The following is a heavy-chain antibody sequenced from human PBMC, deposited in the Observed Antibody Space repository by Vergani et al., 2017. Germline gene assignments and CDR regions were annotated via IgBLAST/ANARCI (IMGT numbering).Heavy chain of an antibody. V-gene: IGHV3-43D*03. CDR3: AKDRGGSYYFDY. CDR1: GFTFDDYA. CDR2: ISWDGGST. Sequence: EVQLVESGGGLVQPGGSLRLSCAASGFTFDDYAMHWVRQAPGKGLEWVSLISWDGGSTYYADSVKGRFTISRDNSKNSLYLQMNSLRAEDTALYYCAKDRGGSYYFDYWGQGTLVTVSS. J-gene: IGHJ4*02. D-gene: IGHD1-26*01.